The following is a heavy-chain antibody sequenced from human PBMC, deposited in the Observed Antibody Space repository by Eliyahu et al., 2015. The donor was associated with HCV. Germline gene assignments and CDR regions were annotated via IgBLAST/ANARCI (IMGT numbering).Heavy chain of an antibody. CDR2: IIPFXGTA. J-gene: IGHJ4*02. D-gene: IGHD2-15*01. V-gene: IGHV1-69*01. Sequence: APGQGPXSIEXIIPFXGTANYAQRFQGRVTIXADESTSTAYMELSSLRSEDTAVYYCARDQDGGPGNWGQGTLVTVSS. CDR3: ARDQDGGPGN.